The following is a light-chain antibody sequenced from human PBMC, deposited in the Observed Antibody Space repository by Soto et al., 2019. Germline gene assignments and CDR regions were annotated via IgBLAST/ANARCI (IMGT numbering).Light chain of an antibody. CDR3: QKYNSAPLT. Sequence: DLQMTQSPSSPSTSVGDRGTVTWRASQGISNYLAWYQQKPGKVPKLLIYATSTLQSGVPSRFSGGGSGTDFTLTISSLQPEDVATYYCQKYNSAPLTFGQGTKVDI. V-gene: IGKV1-27*01. J-gene: IGKJ1*01. CDR1: QGISNY. CDR2: ATS.